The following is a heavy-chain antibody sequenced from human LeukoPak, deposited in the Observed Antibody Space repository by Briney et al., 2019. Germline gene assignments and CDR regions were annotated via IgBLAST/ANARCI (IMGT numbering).Heavy chain of an antibody. CDR3: VSLNWGGYSSFDY. CDR2: IYYSGST. V-gene: IGHV4-59*01. J-gene: IGHJ4*02. CDR1: GGSISSYY. D-gene: IGHD7-27*01. Sequence: SETLSLTCTVSGGSISSYYRSWIRQPPGKGLEWIGYIYYSGSTNYNPSLKSRVTISVDTSKNQFSLNLSSVTAADTAVYYCVSLNWGGYSSFDYWGQGTLVTVSS.